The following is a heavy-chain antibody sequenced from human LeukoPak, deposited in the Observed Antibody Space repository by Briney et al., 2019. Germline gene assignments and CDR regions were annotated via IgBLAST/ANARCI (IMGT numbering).Heavy chain of an antibody. CDR2: IGTAGGT. J-gene: IGHJ6*02. V-gene: IGHV3-13*01. CDR1: GFTFSSYD. D-gene: IGHD3-10*01. Sequence: PGGSLRLSCAASGFTFSSYDMHWVRQATGKGLEWVSAIGTAGGTYYPGSVKGRFTISRENAKNSLYLQMNSLRAGDTAVYYCVRRGAGRVLWFGLDYGMDVWGQGTTVTVSS. CDR3: VRRGAGRVLWFGLDYGMDV.